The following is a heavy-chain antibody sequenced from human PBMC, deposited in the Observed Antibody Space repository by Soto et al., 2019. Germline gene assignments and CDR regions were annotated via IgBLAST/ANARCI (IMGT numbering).Heavy chain of an antibody. CDR2: IKQDGSEK. CDR3: ASGHNDYGDRMTPSY. D-gene: IGHD4-17*01. CDR1: GFTFSSYW. V-gene: IGHV3-7*01. Sequence: GGSLRLSCAASGFTFSSYWMSWVRQAPGKGLEWVANIKQDGSEKYYVDSVKGRFTISRDNAKNSLYLQMNSLRAEDTAVYYCASGHNDYGDRMTPSYWGQGTLVTVSS. J-gene: IGHJ4*02.